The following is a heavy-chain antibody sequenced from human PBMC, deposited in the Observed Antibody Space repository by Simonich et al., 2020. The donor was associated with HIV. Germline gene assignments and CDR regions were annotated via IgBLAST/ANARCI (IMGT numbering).Heavy chain of an antibody. D-gene: IGHD6-6*01. V-gene: IGHV3-9*03. J-gene: IGHJ4*02. CDR1: GFTFDVYV. CDR3: AKDRYSSSSGSFDY. CDR2: ISWKSGSI. Sequence: EVQLVESGGGLVQHGRSLRLSCAASGFTFDVYVMHWVRQTPGKGRVWVSGISWKSGSIGYADSVKGRFTISRDNAKNSLYLQMNSLRAEDMALYYCAKDRYSSSSGSFDYWGQGTLVTVSS.